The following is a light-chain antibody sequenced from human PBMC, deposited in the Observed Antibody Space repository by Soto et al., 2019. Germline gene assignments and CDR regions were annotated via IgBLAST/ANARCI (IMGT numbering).Light chain of an antibody. CDR2: GAS. CDR3: QHYNNWPPWT. J-gene: IGKJ1*01. CDR1: QRISSN. V-gene: IGKV3-15*01. Sequence: EVVRTQSPATLSVSPGARATLSFRASQRISSNLSWYQQRPGQAPRLLIYGASTRAPGIPARFSGSGSETEFTLTISSLQSEDFAIYYCQHYNNWPPWTFGQGTNVDI.